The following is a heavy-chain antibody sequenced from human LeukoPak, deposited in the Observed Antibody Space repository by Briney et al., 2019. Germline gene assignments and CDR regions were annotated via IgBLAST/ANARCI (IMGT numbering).Heavy chain of an antibody. V-gene: IGHV3-23*01. CDR1: GFTFSSYG. Sequence: PGGSLRLSRAASGFTFSSYGMSWVRQAPGKGLEWVSAISGSGGSTYYADSVKGRFTISRDNSKNTLYLQMNSLRAEDTAVYYCAKDGGTYPYFLDVWGKGTTVIVSS. CDR2: ISGSGGST. D-gene: IGHD1-26*01. J-gene: IGHJ6*03. CDR3: AKDGGTYPYFLDV.